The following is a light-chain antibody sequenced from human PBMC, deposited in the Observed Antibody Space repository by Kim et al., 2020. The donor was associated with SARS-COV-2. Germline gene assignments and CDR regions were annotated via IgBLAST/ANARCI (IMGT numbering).Light chain of an antibody. J-gene: IGKJ4*01. CDR1: QSISSW. CDR2: KAS. Sequence: DIQMTQSPSTLSASVGDRVTITCRASQSISSWLAWYQQKPGKAPKLLIYKASSLESGVPSRFSGSGSGTEFTLTISSLQPDDFATYSCQQYNSYSGTFGGGTKVDIK. V-gene: IGKV1-5*03. CDR3: QQYNSYSGT.